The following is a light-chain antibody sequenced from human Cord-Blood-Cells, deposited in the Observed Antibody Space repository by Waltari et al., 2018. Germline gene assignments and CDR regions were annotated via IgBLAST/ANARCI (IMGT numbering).Light chain of an antibody. CDR2: SNK. CDR3: AAWDDSLNGRGV. CDR1: SSNIGSNT. Sequence: QSVLTQPPSASGTPGQRVTISCSGISSNIGSNTVNWYQRPPGTAPKRLIYSNKQRPAGVPDRFSGSKSGTAACLAISGLQSEDEADYYCAAWDDSLNGRGVFGGGTKLTVL. J-gene: IGLJ2*01. V-gene: IGLV1-44*01.